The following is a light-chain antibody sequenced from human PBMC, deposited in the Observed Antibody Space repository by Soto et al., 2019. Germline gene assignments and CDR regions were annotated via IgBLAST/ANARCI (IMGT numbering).Light chain of an antibody. CDR1: SSNIGAGYD. V-gene: IGLV1-40*01. Sequence: QSVLTQPPSVSGAPGQRVTISCTGSSSNIGAGYDVHWYQQLPGTAPKLLIYGNSNRPSGVPDRFSGSKSGTSASLAITGLQAEDEADYYCQSYDISLSGSWVFGGGTKLTVL. J-gene: IGLJ3*02. CDR2: GNS. CDR3: QSYDISLSGSWV.